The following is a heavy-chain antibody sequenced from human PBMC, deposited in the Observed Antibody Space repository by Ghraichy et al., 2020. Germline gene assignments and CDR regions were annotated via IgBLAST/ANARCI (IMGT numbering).Heavy chain of an antibody. CDR1: GFTFSSYS. V-gene: IGHV3-21*01. Sequence: GGYLRLSCAASGFTFSSYSVTWVRQAPGKGLEWVSSISSSSSSIYYADSLKGRFTISRDNAKNSLYLQMNSLRAEDTAVYYCARNLYGITASYYYYGMDVWGQGTTVTVSS. D-gene: IGHD1-20*01. CDR2: ISSSSSSI. CDR3: ARNLYGITASYYYYGMDV. J-gene: IGHJ6*02.